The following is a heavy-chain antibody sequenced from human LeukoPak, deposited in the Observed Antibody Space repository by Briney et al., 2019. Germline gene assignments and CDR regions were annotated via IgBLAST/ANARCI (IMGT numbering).Heavy chain of an antibody. J-gene: IGHJ4*02. CDR1: GXSFSGYY. V-gene: IGHV4-34*01. Sequence: SETLSLTCAVYGXSFSGYYWSWIRQPPGXXXXWIGEINHSGSTNYNPSLKSRVTISVDTSKNQFSLKLSSVTAADTAVYYCARGTMAAAATDDYWGQGTLVTVSS. D-gene: IGHD6-13*01. CDR3: ARGTMAAAATDDY. CDR2: INHSGST.